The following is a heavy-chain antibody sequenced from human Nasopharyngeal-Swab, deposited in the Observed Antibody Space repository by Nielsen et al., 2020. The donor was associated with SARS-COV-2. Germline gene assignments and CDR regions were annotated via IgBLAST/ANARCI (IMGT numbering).Heavy chain of an antibody. J-gene: IGHJ4*02. CDR1: GYTFTSYG. Sequence: ASVKVSCKASGYTFTSYGISWVRQAPGQGLEWVGWISAYNGRTYYAQKFQGRVTMTTDTSTSTAYMDLRSLRSDDTAVYYCARDPRGPDYWGQGTLVTVSS. V-gene: IGHV1-18*01. D-gene: IGHD6-25*01. CDR2: ISAYNGRT. CDR3: ARDPRGPDY.